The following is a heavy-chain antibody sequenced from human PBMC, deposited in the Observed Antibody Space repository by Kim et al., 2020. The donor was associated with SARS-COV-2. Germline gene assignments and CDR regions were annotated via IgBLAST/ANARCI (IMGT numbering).Heavy chain of an antibody. D-gene: IGHD3-10*01. CDR3: AKDLGGN. CDR2: DGSST. V-gene: IGHV3-74*01. Sequence: DGSSTSYADSVKGRFTISRDNAKNTLYLQMNSLRAEDTAVYYCAKDLGGNWGQGTLFTVSS. J-gene: IGHJ4*02.